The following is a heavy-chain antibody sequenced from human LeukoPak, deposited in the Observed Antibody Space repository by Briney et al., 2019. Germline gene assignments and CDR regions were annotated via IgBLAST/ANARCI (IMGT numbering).Heavy chain of an antibody. V-gene: IGHV3-23*01. Sequence: GGSLRLSRAVSGITVSNYGMSWVRQAPGTGLEWVAGISDSGGRTKYADSVKGRFTISRDNPKNTLYLQMNSLRVEDTAVYFCAKRGVVIRVILVGFHKEAYYFDSWGQGALVTVSS. CDR2: ISDSGGRT. J-gene: IGHJ4*02. CDR3: AKRGVVIRVILVGFHKEAYYFDS. D-gene: IGHD3-22*01. CDR1: GITVSNYG.